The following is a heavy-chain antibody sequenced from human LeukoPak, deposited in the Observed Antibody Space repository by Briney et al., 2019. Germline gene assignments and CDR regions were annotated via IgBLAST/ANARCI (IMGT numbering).Heavy chain of an antibody. J-gene: IGHJ6*02. Sequence: GESLKISCKGSGYSFTSYWIGWVRQMPGKGLEWMGIIYPGDSDTRYSPSFQGQVTISADKSISTAYLQWSNLKASDTAMYYCARTTIGYCSSTSCPDYYYYGMDVWGQGTTVTVSS. CDR2: IYPGDSDT. CDR1: GYSFTSYW. V-gene: IGHV5-51*01. CDR3: ARTTIGYCSSTSCPDYYYYGMDV. D-gene: IGHD2-2*01.